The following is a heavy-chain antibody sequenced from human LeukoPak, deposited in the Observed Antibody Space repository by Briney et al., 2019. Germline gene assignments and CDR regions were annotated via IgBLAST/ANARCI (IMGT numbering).Heavy chain of an antibody. Sequence: GESLKISCKGSGYTFSIYWIAWVCQMPGKGLEWMGIIYTGDSNTRYRPSFQGQVTISADKSISTAYLQWSSLKALDTAMYYCARLRDGGAFDIWGQGTMVTVSP. D-gene: IGHD2-21*02. CDR3: ARLRDGGAFDI. CDR2: IYTGDSNT. V-gene: IGHV5-51*01. J-gene: IGHJ3*02. CDR1: GYTFSIYW.